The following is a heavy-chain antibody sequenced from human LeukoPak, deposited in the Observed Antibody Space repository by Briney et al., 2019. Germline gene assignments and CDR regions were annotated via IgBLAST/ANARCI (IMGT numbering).Heavy chain of an antibody. J-gene: IGHJ4*02. Sequence: PSETLSLTCAVYGGSFSGYYWSWIRQPPGKGLEWIGEINHSGSTNYNPSLKSRVTISVDTSKNQFSLKLRSVTAADTAVYYCARGVPDYGDYVGRWMNKPGLDYWGQGTLVTVSS. CDR2: INHSGST. V-gene: IGHV4-34*01. CDR1: GGSFSGYY. CDR3: ARGVPDYGDYVGRWMNKPGLDY. D-gene: IGHD4-17*01.